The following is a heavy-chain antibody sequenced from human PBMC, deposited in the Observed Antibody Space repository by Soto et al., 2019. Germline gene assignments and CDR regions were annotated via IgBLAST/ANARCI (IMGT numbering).Heavy chain of an antibody. Sequence: QVQLQQWGAGLLKPSESLSLNCAVSGGSLSGYYWSWIRQPPGKGLEWIGEIKDGGRTNYSPSLKSRATISSDTSNNQFSLRLYSVTAADTGVYYCARGQEGVLATHWDQGTLVTVSS. J-gene: IGHJ4*02. CDR2: IKDGGRT. CDR3: ARGQEGVLATH. D-gene: IGHD5-12*01. V-gene: IGHV4-34*01. CDR1: GGSLSGYY.